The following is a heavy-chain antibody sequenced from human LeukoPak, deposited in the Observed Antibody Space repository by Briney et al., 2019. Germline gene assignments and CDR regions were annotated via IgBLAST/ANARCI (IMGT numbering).Heavy chain of an antibody. CDR1: GFTFSTFA. CDR3: ARELASGYYP. Sequence: GGSLRLSCAGSGFTFSTFAMRWVRQAPGKGLAWVSSISGDGTFTYYADSVKGRFTISRDNSKNTLYLQMNSLRAEDTAVYSCARELASGYYPWGQGTLVTVSS. J-gene: IGHJ4*02. CDR2: ISGDGTFT. D-gene: IGHD3-22*01. V-gene: IGHV3-23*01.